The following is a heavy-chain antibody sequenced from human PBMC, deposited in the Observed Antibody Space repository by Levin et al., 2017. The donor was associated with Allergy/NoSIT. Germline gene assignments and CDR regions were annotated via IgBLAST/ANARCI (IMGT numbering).Heavy chain of an antibody. CDR2: IYYSGST. Sequence: SETLSLTCTVSGGSISGYYWSWIRQPPGKGLEWIAYIYYSGSTNYNPSLKSRVTISVDTSKNQFSLKLSSVTAADTAVYYCARGGAGYCSSTSCYAVFDYWGQGTLVTVSS. CDR3: ARGGAGYCSSTSCYAVFDY. D-gene: IGHD2-2*01. V-gene: IGHV4-59*08. CDR1: GGSISGYY. J-gene: IGHJ4*02.